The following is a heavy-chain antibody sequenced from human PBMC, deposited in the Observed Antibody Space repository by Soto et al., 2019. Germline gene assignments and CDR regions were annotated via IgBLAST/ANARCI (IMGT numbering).Heavy chain of an antibody. D-gene: IGHD3-22*01. CDR3: ARDPYDDSSGYPSMDV. CDR1: GFTFSSYA. V-gene: IGHV3-9*01. J-gene: IGHJ6*02. CDR2: ISWNSGSI. Sequence: AGGSLRLSCAASGFTFSSYAMSWVRQAPGKGLEWVSGISWNSGSIGYADSVKGRFTISRDNAKNSLYLQMNSLRAEDTALYYCARDPYDDSSGYPSMDVWGQGTTVTVSS.